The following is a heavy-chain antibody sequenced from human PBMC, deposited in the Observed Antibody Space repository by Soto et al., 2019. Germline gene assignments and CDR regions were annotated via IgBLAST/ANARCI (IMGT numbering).Heavy chain of an antibody. CDR1: GFTFSSYW. J-gene: IGHJ3*02. D-gene: IGHD3-3*01. CDR2: INSDGSST. CDR3: ARESGLSDAFDI. Sequence: GGSLRLSCAASGFTFSSYWMHWVRQAPGKGLVWVSRINSDGSSTSYADSVKGRFTISRDNAKNTLYLQMISLRAEDTAVYYCARESGLSDAFDIWGQGTMVTVSS. V-gene: IGHV3-74*01.